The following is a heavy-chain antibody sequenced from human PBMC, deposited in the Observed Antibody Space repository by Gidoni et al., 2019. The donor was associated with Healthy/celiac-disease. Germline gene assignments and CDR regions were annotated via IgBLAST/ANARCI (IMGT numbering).Heavy chain of an antibody. Sequence: EVQLVESGGGLVKPGGSLSLSCADSGSIFSNAWRGWVRQAPGKGLEWVGRSKSKTDGGTTDYAAPVKGRCTISRDDSKNTLYLQMNSLKTEDTAVYYCTTGGEGYNVYFDYWGQGTLVTVSS. CDR1: GSIFSNAW. D-gene: IGHD3-10*02. CDR3: TTGGEGYNVYFDY. V-gene: IGHV3-15*01. CDR2: SKSKTDGGTT. J-gene: IGHJ4*02.